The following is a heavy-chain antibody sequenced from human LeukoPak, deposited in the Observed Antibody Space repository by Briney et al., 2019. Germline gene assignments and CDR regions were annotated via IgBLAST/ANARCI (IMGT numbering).Heavy chain of an antibody. D-gene: IGHD3-10*01. V-gene: IGHV1-2*02. CDR3: ARDGELLRYYYYMDV. CDR1: GYTFTGYY. CDR2: INPNSGGT. Sequence: ASVKVSCEASGYTFTGYYIHWVRQAPGRGLEWMGWINPNSGGTNYAQKFQGRVTMTRDTSISTAYMELSRLRSDDTAVYYCARDGELLRYYYYMDVWGKGTTVTVSS. J-gene: IGHJ6*03.